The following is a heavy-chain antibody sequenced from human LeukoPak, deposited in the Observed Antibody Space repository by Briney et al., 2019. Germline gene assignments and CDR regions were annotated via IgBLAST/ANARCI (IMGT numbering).Heavy chain of an antibody. CDR2: ISSRSSTI. D-gene: IGHD1-26*01. V-gene: IGHV3-48*01. J-gene: IGHJ3*02. CDR1: GFTFSSYS. CDR3: ARGQDSGSYYSAFDI. Sequence: PGGSLRLSCAASGFTFSSYSMNWVRQAPGKGLEWVSYISSRSSTIYYADSVKGRFTISRDNAKNSLYLQMNSLRAEDTAVYYCARGQDSGSYYSAFDIWGPGTMVTVSS.